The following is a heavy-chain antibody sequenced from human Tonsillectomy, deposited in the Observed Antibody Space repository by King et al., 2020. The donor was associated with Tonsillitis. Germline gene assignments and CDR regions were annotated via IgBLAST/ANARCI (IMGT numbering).Heavy chain of an antibody. CDR2: IYYSGST. CDR1: GGSISSSSYY. V-gene: IGHV4-39*01. Sequence: QLQESGPGLVKPSETLSLTCTVSGGSISSSSYYWGWIRQPPGKGLEWIGSIYYSGSTYYNPSLKSRVTMSVDTSNNQFSLKLSSVTDADTAVYYCARGSRLGIYYFDYWGQGTLVTVSS. J-gene: IGHJ4*02. D-gene: IGHD3-22*01. CDR3: ARGSRLGIYYFDY.